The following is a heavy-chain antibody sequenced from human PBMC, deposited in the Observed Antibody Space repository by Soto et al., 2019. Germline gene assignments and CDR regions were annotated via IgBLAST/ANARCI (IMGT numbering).Heavy chain of an antibody. D-gene: IGHD6-19*01. CDR3: ARLASGWQYYSFDF. CDR1: GGSISSGGYY. J-gene: IGHJ2*01. CDR2: IYYSGST. Sequence: PSETLSLTCTVSGGSISSGGYYWSWIRQHPGKGLEWIGYIYYSGSTYYNPSLKSRVTISVDTSKNQVSLKLTSVTAADTAVYYCARLASGWQYYSFDFWGRGTPVTVSS. V-gene: IGHV4-31*03.